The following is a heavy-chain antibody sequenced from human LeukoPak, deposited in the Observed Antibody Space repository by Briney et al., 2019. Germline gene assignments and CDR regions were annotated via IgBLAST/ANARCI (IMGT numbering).Heavy chain of an antibody. Sequence: SQTLSLTCTVSGGSISSGDYYWSWIRQPPGKGLEWIGYIYYSGSAYYNPSLKSRVTISVDTSKNQFSLKLSSVTAADTAVYYCARVEGRDTSGQDWFDPWGQGTLVTVSS. J-gene: IGHJ5*02. CDR3: ARVEGRDTSGQDWFDP. CDR2: IYYSGSA. V-gene: IGHV4-30-4*01. D-gene: IGHD6-19*01. CDR1: GGSISSGDYY.